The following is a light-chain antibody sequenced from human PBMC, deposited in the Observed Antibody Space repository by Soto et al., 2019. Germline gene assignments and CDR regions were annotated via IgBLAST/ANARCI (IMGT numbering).Light chain of an antibody. V-gene: IGLV2-14*01. CDR1: SSDVGGYNY. J-gene: IGLJ2*01. Sequence: QSALTQPASVSGSPGQSITISYTGTSSDVGGYNYVSWCQQHPGKAPKLMIYDVSNRPSGVSNRFSGSKSGNTASLTISGLQAEDEADYYCSSYTSSSTLVFGGGTKLTVL. CDR3: SSYTSSSTLV. CDR2: DVS.